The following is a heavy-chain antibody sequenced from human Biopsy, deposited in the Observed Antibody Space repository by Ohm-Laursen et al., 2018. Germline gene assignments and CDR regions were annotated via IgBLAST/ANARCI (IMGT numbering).Heavy chain of an antibody. J-gene: IGHJ4*02. CDR3: ARMFANPGPCSGGPCYPGDDY. D-gene: IGHD2-15*01. Sequence: SLRLSCTASGFTFSDHYMEWVRQAPGKGLEWVGSSRDKTNSYTATYAASVKGRFTISRNESKTSMYLQMMGLKTEDTAVYYCARMFANPGPCSGGPCYPGDDYWGQGTLVTVSS. CDR2: SRDKTNSYTA. V-gene: IGHV3-72*01. CDR1: GFTFSDHY.